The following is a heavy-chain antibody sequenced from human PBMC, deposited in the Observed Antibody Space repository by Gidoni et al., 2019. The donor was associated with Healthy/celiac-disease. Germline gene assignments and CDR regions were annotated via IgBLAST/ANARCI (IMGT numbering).Heavy chain of an antibody. J-gene: IGHJ4*02. V-gene: IGHV4-34*01. CDR2: INHSGST. CDR3: ARAKGSSGWYGGYFDY. Sequence: QVQLQQWGAGLLKPSETLSLTCAVYGGSFSGYYWSWIRQPPGKGLEWIGEINHSGSTNYNPSLKSRVTISVDTSKNQFSLKLSSVTAADTAVYYCARAKGSSGWYGGYFDYWGQGTLVTVSS. D-gene: IGHD6-19*01. CDR1: GGSFSGYY.